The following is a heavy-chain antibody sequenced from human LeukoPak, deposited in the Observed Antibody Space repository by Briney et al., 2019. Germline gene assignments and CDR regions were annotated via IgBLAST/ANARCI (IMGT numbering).Heavy chain of an antibody. V-gene: IGHV5-51*01. CDR3: ARSRDSSGYYYLI. J-gene: IGHJ4*02. CDR1: GFHFSNYC. Sequence: GEALKISCCTSGFHFSNYCIGWGRQMPGKGLEGMGIIYPDDSDTKYSPSLQGQVTISADKSISTAYLQRSSLKASDTAMYYCARSRDSSGYYYLIWGEGTRATVP. CDR2: IYPDDSDT. D-gene: IGHD3-22*01.